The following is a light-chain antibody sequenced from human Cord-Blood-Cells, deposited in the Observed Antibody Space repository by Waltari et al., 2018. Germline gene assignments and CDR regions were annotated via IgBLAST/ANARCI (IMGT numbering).Light chain of an antibody. CDR3: QQIYSTPIT. Sequence: DIQMTQSPSSLSASVGDRVTITCRASQSISSYLNWYQQKPGKAPKLLIYAASSLQSGVPSRFSGSGSGTDFTLTISSLPPEDYATYYCQQIYSTPITFGQGTRLEIK. J-gene: IGKJ5*01. CDR1: QSISSY. V-gene: IGKV1-39*01. CDR2: AAS.